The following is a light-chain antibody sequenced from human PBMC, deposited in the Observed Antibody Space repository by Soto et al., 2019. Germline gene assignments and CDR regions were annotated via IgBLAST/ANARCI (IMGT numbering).Light chain of an antibody. CDR3: QQYGSLPKT. CDR1: QSVRSDY. J-gene: IGKJ1*01. V-gene: IGKV3-20*01. Sequence: ETVLTQSPGILSLSPGERATLSCRASQSVRSDYLAWFQQKPGQAPRLLIYGASTRAAGIPDRFDGSGSGTDFTLTITRLEPEEFAVYYCQQYGSLPKTFGQGTKVDIK. CDR2: GAS.